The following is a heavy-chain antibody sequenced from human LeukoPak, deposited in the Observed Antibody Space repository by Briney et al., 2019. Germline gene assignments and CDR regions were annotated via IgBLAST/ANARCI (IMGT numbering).Heavy chain of an antibody. D-gene: IGHD6-6*01. Sequence: ASVKVSCKASGYTFTSYGISWVRQAPGQGLEWMGGIIPIFGTANYAQKLQGRVTITADKSTSTAYMELSSPRSEDTAVYYCARERYRGYSSSSGYFQHWGQGTLVTVSS. V-gene: IGHV1-69*06. CDR1: GYTFTSYG. CDR2: IIPIFGTA. CDR3: ARERYRGYSSSSGYFQH. J-gene: IGHJ1*01.